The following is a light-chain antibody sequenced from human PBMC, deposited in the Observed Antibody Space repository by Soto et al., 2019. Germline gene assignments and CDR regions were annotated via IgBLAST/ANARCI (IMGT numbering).Light chain of an antibody. J-gene: IGLJ2*01. Sequence: QSALTQPASVSGSPGQSITISCTGTSSDVGGYNYVSWYQQHPGKAPKLLIFDVSNRPSGVSNRFSGSKSGNTASLTISGLQAEDVADYFCNSYTSSSTLVFGGGTKVTVL. V-gene: IGLV2-14*03. CDR2: DVS. CDR3: NSYTSSSTLV. CDR1: SSDVGGYNY.